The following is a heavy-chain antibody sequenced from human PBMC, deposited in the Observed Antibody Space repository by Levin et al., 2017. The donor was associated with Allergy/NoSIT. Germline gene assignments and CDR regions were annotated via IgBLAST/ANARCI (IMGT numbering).Heavy chain of an antibody. CDR2: IYYSGST. D-gene: IGHD2-2*01. CDR1: GGSISSYY. V-gene: IGHV4-59*08. CDR3: ARLAVPCSSTSCSTALRFLEYIDY. J-gene: IGHJ4*02. Sequence: SETLSLTCTVSGGSISSYYWSWIRQPPGKGLEWIGYIYYSGSTNYNPSLKSRVTISVDTSKNQFSLKLSSVTAADTAVYYCARLAVPCSSTSCSTALRFLEYIDYWGQGTLVTVSS.